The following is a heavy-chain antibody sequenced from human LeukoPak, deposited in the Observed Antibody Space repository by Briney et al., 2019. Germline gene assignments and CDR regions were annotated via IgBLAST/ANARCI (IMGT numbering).Heavy chain of an antibody. Sequence: PGGSLRLSCAASGFTFSSYAMSWVRQAPGKGLEWVSAISGSGGSTYYADSVKGRFTISRDNSKNTLYLQMNSLRAEDTAVYYCARGIDWLPTARGAFDIWGQGTMVTVSS. V-gene: IGHV3-23*01. J-gene: IGHJ3*02. CDR2: ISGSGGST. CDR3: ARGIDWLPTARGAFDI. CDR1: GFTFSSYA. D-gene: IGHD2-21*02.